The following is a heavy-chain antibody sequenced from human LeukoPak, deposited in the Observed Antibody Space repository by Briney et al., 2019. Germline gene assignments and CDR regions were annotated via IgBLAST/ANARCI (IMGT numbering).Heavy chain of an antibody. D-gene: IGHD1-26*01. J-gene: IGHJ4*02. CDR1: GYPFINYD. Sequence: ASVKVSCKTSGYPFINYDINWVRQASGQGLEWMGWMRPNSGKTGYAQKFQVRITMTRNISISTAYMELSSLRFDDTAVYFCARERGGQAGSYFPSWGQGALVTVSS. CDR2: MRPNSGKT. CDR3: ARERGGQAGSYFPS. V-gene: IGHV1-8*01.